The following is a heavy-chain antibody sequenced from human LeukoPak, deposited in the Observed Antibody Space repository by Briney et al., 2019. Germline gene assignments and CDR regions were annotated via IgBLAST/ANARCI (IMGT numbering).Heavy chain of an antibody. J-gene: IGHJ4*02. CDR2: INPNSGGT. D-gene: IGHD6-13*01. Sequence: ASVKVSCKASGYTFTGYYMHWVRQAPGQGLEWMGWINPNSGGTNYAQKFQGRVTMTRDTSISTAYMELGRLRSDDTAVYYCARASSSWPYYFDYWGQGTLVTVSS. CDR3: ARASSSWPYYFDY. V-gene: IGHV1-2*02. CDR1: GYTFTGYY.